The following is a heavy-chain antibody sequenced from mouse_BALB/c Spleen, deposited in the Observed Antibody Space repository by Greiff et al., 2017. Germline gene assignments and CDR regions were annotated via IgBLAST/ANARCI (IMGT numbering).Heavy chain of an antibody. CDR2: ISYSGST. CDR3: ARGSTAYYAMDY. D-gene: IGHD1-2*01. Sequence: EVQLQESGPGLVKPSQSLSLTCTVTGYSITSDYAWNWIRQFPGNKLEWMGYISYSGSTSYNPSLKSRISITRDTSKNQFFLQLNSVTTEDTATYYCARGSTAYYAMDYWGQGTSVTVSS. CDR1: GYSITSDYA. V-gene: IGHV3-2*02. J-gene: IGHJ4*01.